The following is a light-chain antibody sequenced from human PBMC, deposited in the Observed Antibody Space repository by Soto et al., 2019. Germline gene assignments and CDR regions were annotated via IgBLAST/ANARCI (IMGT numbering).Light chain of an antibody. CDR2: WAS. V-gene: IGKV4-1*01. CDR3: QQYDRTPLT. CDR1: QNLLYSSNNKNY. J-gene: IGKJ4*01. Sequence: DIVMTQSSDSLAVSLGERATINCKSSQNLLYSSNNKNYLAWYQQKPGQPPKLLIYWASTRESGVPDRFSGSGSGTDFTLTISSLQAEDVAVYYCQQYDRTPLTFGGGTKVEIK.